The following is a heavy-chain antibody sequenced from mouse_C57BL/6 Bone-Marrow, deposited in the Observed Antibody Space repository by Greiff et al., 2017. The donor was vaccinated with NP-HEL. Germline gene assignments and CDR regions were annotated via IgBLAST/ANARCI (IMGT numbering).Heavy chain of an antibody. V-gene: IGHV14-4*01. J-gene: IGHJ2*01. Sequence: EVKLMESGAELVRPGASVKLSCTASGFNIKDDYMHWVKQRPEQGLEWIGWIDPENGDTEYASKFQGKATITADTSSNTAYLQLSSLTYEDTAVYYCTTYFSYFDYWGQGTTLTVSS. CDR1: GFNIKDDY. CDR3: TTYFSYFDY. CDR2: IDPENGDT.